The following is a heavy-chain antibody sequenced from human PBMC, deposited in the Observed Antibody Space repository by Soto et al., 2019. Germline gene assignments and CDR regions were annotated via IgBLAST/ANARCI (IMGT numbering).Heavy chain of an antibody. CDR3: ARDDDCPANGLDY. CDR1: GFTFSHYG. J-gene: IGHJ4*02. Sequence: QVQLVESGGGVVQPGSSLRLLCAASGFTFSHYGMHWVRQAPGKGLEWLAVIVRDGTEPYYADSVKGRFTISRDNSKNTLYLQMNRLSVADTAVYYCARDDDCPANGLDYWCQGTLLTVPS. CDR2: IVRDGTEP. D-gene: IGHD2-21*02. V-gene: IGHV3-33*01.